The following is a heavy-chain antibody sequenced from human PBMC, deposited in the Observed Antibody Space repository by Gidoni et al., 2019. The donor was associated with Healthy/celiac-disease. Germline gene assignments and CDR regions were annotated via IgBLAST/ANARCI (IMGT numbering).Heavy chain of an antibody. CDR3: AREKDIVVVPAAIVAFDI. D-gene: IGHD2-2*01. CDR2: ISYDGSNK. V-gene: IGHV3-30-3*01. CDR1: GFTFSSYA. J-gene: IGHJ3*02. Sequence: GGGVVQPGRSLRLSCAASGFTFSSYAMHWVRQAPGKGLEWVAVISYDGSNKYYADSVKGRFTISRDNSKNTLYLKMNSLRAEDTAVYYCAREKDIVVVPAAIVAFDIWGQGTMVTVSS.